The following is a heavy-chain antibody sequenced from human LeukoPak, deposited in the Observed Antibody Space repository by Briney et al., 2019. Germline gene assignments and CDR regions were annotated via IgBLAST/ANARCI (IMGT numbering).Heavy chain of an antibody. CDR1: GGSISSGDYY. V-gene: IGHV4-30-4*01. D-gene: IGHD3-22*01. CDR2: IYYSGST. J-gene: IGHJ6*02. CDR3: ARDSPYDSSGFGMDV. Sequence: PSETLSVTCTVSGGSISSGDYYWSWIRQPPGKGLEWIGYIYYSGSTYYNPSLKSRVTISVDTSKNQFSLKLSSVTAADTAVYYCARDSPYDSSGFGMDVWGQGTTVTVSS.